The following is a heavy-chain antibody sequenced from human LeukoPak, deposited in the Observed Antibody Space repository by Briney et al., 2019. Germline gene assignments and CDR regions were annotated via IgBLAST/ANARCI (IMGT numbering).Heavy chain of an antibody. CDR1: RLACISSA. D-gene: IGHD3-10*01. Sequence: SSLKVSGKASRLACISSAVSWVRQAPGQGLEWMGRINAIFGAVSYAQTSQVRVTITTEELTSAAYMARSRVRSEDTARPYRRGQSYMVEYWGQGTLNTVTT. J-gene: IGHJ4*02. V-gene: IGHV1-69*05. CDR3: RGQSYMVEY. CDR2: INAIFGAV.